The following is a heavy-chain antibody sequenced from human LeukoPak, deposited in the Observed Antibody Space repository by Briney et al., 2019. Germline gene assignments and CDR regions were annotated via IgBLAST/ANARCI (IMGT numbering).Heavy chain of an antibody. Sequence: ASVKVSCKASGYTFTSYDINWVRQATGQGLEWMGWMSPNSGNTGYAQKFQGRVTMTRNTSINTAYMELSSLRSEDTAVYYCARVLVRGVRGVIGYWGQGTLVTVSS. CDR1: GYTFTSYD. CDR3: ARVLVRGVRGVIGY. V-gene: IGHV1-8*01. J-gene: IGHJ4*02. D-gene: IGHD3-10*01. CDR2: MSPNSGNT.